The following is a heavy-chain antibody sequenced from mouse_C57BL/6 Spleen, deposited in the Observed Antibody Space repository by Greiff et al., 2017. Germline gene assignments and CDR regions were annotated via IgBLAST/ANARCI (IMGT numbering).Heavy chain of an antibody. CDR3: ARSYYSNYVGFAY. D-gene: IGHD2-5*01. Sequence: VQLQQSGAELVRPGTSVKVSCKASGYAFTNYLIAWVKQRPGQGLEWIGVINPGSGGTNYNEKFKGKATLTADNTSSTAYMQLSSLTSEDSAVYFWARSYYSNYVGFAYWGQGTLVTVSA. V-gene: IGHV1-54*01. CDR2: INPGSGGT. J-gene: IGHJ3*01. CDR1: GYAFTNYL.